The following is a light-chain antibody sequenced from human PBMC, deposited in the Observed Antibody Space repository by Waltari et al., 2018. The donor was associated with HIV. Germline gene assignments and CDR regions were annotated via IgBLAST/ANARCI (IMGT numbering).Light chain of an antibody. V-gene: IGLV1-51*01. Sequence: QSVLTQPPSVSASPGQKVTIPCSGSSSPLGNNFVSWSQQLPATAPKLLIYDTNKRPSGIPDRFSASQSGTSATLAITGLQTGDEAVYYCGTWDNNLSAFWVFGGGTKVTVL. CDR1: SSPLGNNF. CDR2: DTN. J-gene: IGLJ3*02. CDR3: GTWDNNLSAFWV.